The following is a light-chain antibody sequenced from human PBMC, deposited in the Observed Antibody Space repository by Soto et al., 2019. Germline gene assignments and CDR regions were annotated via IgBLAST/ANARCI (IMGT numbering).Light chain of an antibody. CDR2: GAS. J-gene: IGKJ1*01. CDR3: QNYGTSSRE. V-gene: IGKV3-20*01. Sequence: EIVLTHSPYTLSSSPVERATLSFVASQSVSTTSLAWYQQKPGQAPRLIIYGASRRATGIPDRFSGSGSGTAFTLTISRLEPEDFAVYYCQNYGTSSREFGQGTKVDIK. CDR1: QSVSTTS.